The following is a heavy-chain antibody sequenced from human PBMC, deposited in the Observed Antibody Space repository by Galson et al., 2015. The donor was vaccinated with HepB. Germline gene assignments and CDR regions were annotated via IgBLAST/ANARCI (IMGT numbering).Heavy chain of an antibody. V-gene: IGHV1-18*01. Sequence: SVKVSCKASGYTFTSYGISWVRQAPGQGLEWMGWITAYNRNTNYAERLQGRVTMTTDTSTSTAYMELRSLRSDDTAIYYCAREGPNSSSWYDFDYWGQGTLVTVSS. D-gene: IGHD6-13*01. CDR3: AREGPNSSSWYDFDY. J-gene: IGHJ4*02. CDR2: ITAYNRNT. CDR1: GYTFTSYG.